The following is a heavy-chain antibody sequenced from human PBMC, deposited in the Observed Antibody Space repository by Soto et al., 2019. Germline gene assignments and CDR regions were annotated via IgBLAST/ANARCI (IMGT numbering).Heavy chain of an antibody. CDR1: GFTFSLYS. Sequence: EVQLVESGGGLVQPGGSLRLSCAASGFTFSLYSMSWVRQAPGKGLEWVSYISRSSTGIHYAASVKGRFTLSRDAATNSMHLQMNSLRDRDTAVHYCARAVTWGLDVWGQGTTVSISS. CDR2: ISRSSTGI. CDR3: ARAVTWGLDV. J-gene: IGHJ6*02. V-gene: IGHV3-48*02. D-gene: IGHD3-10*01.